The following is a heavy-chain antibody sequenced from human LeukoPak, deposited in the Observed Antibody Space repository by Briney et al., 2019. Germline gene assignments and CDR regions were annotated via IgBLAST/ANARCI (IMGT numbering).Heavy chain of an antibody. CDR2: IIPILGIA. V-gene: IGHV1-69*04. D-gene: IGHD3-22*01. CDR1: GGTFSSYA. CDR3: ALYDSSGYPTFDY. J-gene: IGHJ4*02. Sequence: SVKVSCKASGGTFSSYAISWVRQAPGQGLGWMGRIIPILGIANYAQKFQGRVTITADKSTSTAYMELSSLRSEDTAVYYCALYDSSGYPTFDYWGQGTLVTVSS.